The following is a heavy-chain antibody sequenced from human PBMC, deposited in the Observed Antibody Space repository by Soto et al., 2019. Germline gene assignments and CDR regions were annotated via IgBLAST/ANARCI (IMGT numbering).Heavy chain of an antibody. Sequence: QIQLVQSGAEVKKPGASVKVSCKASGYTFNIYGINWVRQAPGQGLEWMGWISAFNGKTNHAQNVQGRVTMTTDTSTRTASVELRSLRSDDTAVYYCARDRVPKSSGFFPFDCWGHGTLVTVSS. V-gene: IGHV1-18*01. J-gene: IGHJ4*01. CDR2: ISAFNGKT. D-gene: IGHD3-22*01. CDR1: GYTFNIYG. CDR3: ARDRVPKSSGFFPFDC.